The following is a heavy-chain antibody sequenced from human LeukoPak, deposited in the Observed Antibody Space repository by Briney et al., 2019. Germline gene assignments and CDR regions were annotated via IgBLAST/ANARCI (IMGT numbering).Heavy chain of an antibody. Sequence: PGGSLRLSCAASGFAFSTHTMNWVRQAPGKGLEWVSAIGGSGGGTRYVDSVKGRFTISRDNSKNTLYLQMNGLRDDDTAVYYCAKGARLNYYYLDVWGKGTTVTVSS. CDR2: IGGSGGGT. J-gene: IGHJ6*03. CDR3: AKGARLNYYYLDV. V-gene: IGHV3-23*01. CDR1: GFAFSTHT.